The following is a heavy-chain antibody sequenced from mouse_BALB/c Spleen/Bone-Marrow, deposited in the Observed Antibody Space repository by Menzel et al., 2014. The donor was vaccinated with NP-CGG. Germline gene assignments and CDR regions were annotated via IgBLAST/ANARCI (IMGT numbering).Heavy chain of an antibody. V-gene: IGHV1S126*01. J-gene: IGHJ3*01. Sequence: QVQLQQSGPQLVRPGASVKISCKASGYSFTSYWMHWVEQRPGQGLEWIGMIDPSDSETKLNQKFKDKATLTVDKSSSTAYLQLSSPTSEDSAVYYCARRDNAPFAYWGQGTLVTVSA. D-gene: IGHD1-3*01. CDR1: GYSFTSYW. CDR2: IDPSDSET. CDR3: ARRDNAPFAY.